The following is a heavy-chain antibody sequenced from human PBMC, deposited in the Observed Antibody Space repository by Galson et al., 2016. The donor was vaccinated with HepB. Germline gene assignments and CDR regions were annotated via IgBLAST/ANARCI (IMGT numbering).Heavy chain of an antibody. V-gene: IGHV3-23*01. D-gene: IGHD1-26*01. Sequence: SLRLSCAASGFTFNDYAMSWVRQAPGKGLEWVSIISGSATITYFTDSVKGRFSTSRDEYKNTLFLQMNRLRAEDTAVYYCARASGSYFHWYFDLWGRGTLVTVSS. CDR1: GFTFNDYA. CDR2: ISGSATIT. CDR3: ARASGSYFHWYFDL. J-gene: IGHJ2*01.